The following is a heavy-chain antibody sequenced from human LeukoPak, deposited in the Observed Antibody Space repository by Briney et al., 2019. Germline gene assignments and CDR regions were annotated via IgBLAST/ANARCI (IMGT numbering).Heavy chain of an antibody. CDR3: VKNDGWFHLAQ. J-gene: IGHJ4*02. CDR1: GFYFRVHG. Sequence: GGFLRLSCTATGFYFRVHGMDWVRQAPWKGLEWVGHIKTDGSETYYLDSLKGRISISRDNTNNALYLQMNSLRVEDTAVYYCVKNDGWFHLAQWGQGTLVTVSS. V-gene: IGHV3-7*03. D-gene: IGHD6-19*01. CDR2: IKTDGSET.